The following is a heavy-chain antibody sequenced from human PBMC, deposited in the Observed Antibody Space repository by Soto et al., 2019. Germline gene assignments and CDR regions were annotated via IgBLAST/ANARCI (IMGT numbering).Heavy chain of an antibody. CDR1: GFTFSSYS. V-gene: IGHV3-21*01. Sequence: GSLRLSCAASGFTFSSYSMNWVRQAPGKGLEWVSSISSSSSYIYYADSVKGRFTISRDNAKNSLYLQMNSLRAEDTAVYYCASEIVVVPAAIDAFDIWGQGTMVTVSS. J-gene: IGHJ3*02. D-gene: IGHD2-2*01. CDR2: ISSSSSYI. CDR3: ASEIVVVPAAIDAFDI.